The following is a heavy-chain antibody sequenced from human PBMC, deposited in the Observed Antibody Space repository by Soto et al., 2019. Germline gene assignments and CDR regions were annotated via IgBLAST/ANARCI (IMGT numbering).Heavy chain of an antibody. CDR2: IYHSGST. CDR1: RSSISSSNW. D-gene: IGHD3-10*01. J-gene: IGHJ6*02. Sequence: PSDILSLTSAFHRSSISSSNWWSAVRHPPGKWLEWIGEIYHSGSTNYNPSLKSRVTISVDKSKNQFSLKLSSVTAADTAVYYCARDRYGSGSSYYYGMDVWGQGTTVS. CDR3: ARDRYGSGSSYYYGMDV. V-gene: IGHV4-4*02.